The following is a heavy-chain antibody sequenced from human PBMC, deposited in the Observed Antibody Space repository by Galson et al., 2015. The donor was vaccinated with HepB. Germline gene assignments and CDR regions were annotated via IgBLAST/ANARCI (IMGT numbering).Heavy chain of an antibody. CDR1: GFTFSSYG. CDR3: ARVPTPTYYYGSGSQIRPDYYMDV. J-gene: IGHJ6*03. V-gene: IGHV3-33*01. Sequence: SLRLSCAASGFTFSSYGMHWVRQAPGKGLEWVAVIWYDGSNKYYADSVKGRFTISRDNSKNTLYLQMNSLRAEDTAVYYCARVPTPTYYYGSGSQIRPDYYMDVWGKGTTVTVSS. D-gene: IGHD3-10*01. CDR2: IWYDGSNK.